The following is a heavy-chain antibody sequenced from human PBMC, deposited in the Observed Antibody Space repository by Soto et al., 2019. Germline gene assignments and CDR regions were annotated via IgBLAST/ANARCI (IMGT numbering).Heavy chain of an antibody. D-gene: IGHD2-21*02. V-gene: IGHV1-69*12. CDR3: ARGPAWCFGGACYPIDY. Sequence: QVQLVQSGAEVKKPGSSVKVSCKASGGTFSSYAISWVRQAPGQGLEWMGGIIPIFGTANYAEKFQGRVTITADESTSTAYVELSSLRSEDTVVYYCARGPAWCFGGACYPIDYWGQGTLVTVSS. CDR1: GGTFSSYA. CDR2: IIPIFGTA. J-gene: IGHJ4*02.